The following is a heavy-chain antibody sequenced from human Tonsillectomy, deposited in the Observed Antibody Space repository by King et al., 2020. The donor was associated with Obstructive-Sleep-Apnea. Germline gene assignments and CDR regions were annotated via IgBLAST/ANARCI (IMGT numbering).Heavy chain of an antibody. D-gene: IGHD1-26*01. CDR2: ITSSSSTI. CDR3: ARTSGGSYHFDY. CDR1: GFTFSTYS. Sequence: VQLVESGGGLVQPGGSLRLSCAASGFTFSTYSMNWVRQAPGKGLEWVSYITSSSSTIYYADSVKGRVTISRDNAKNSLYLQMKSLRAEDTAVYYCARTSGGSYHFDYWGQGTLVTVSS. V-gene: IGHV3-48*04. J-gene: IGHJ4*02.